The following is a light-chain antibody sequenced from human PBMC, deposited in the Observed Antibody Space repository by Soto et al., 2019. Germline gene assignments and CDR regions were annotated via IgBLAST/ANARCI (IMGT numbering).Light chain of an antibody. V-gene: IGKV1-5*01. CDR3: QQYNSYST. CDR2: DAS. CDR1: QSISSW. J-gene: IGKJ1*01. Sequence: DFQMPQSPYPLSASLGDRFTITCRASQSISSWLAWYQQKPGKAPKLLIYDASSLESGVPSRFSGSGSGTEFTLTISSLQPDDFATYYCQQYNSYSTFGQGTKVDIK.